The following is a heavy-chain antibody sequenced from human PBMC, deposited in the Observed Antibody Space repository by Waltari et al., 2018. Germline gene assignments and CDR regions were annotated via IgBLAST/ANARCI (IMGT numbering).Heavy chain of an antibody. CDR3: AREKRRAFDY. V-gene: IGHV1-69*10. CDR2: IIPIVGVE. CDR1: GGTFSSYA. Sequence: QVQLVQSGAEVKKPGSSVKVSCKASGGTFSSYANSWVRQAPGQGLEWMGGIIPIVGVENDAQKFQGRFTMTADKSTSTAYMELSSLRSEDTAVYYCAREKRRAFDYWGQGTLVTVSS. J-gene: IGHJ4*02.